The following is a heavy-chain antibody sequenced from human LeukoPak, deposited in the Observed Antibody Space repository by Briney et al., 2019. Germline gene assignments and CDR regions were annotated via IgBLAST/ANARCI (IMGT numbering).Heavy chain of an antibody. J-gene: IGHJ4*02. D-gene: IGHD2-21*01. V-gene: IGHV4-34*01. CDR1: GGSFSGYY. CDR2: INHSGST. CDR3: ARGAERRDSSFDY. Sequence: SSETLSLTCAVYGGSFSGYYWSWIRQPPGKGLEWIGEINHSGSTNYNPSLKSRVTISVDTSKNQFSLKLSSVTAADTAAYYCARGAERRDSSFDYWGQGTLVTVSS.